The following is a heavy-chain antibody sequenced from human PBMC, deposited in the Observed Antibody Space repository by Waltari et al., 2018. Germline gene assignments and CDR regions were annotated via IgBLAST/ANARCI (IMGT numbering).Heavy chain of an antibody. Sequence: QEHLQESGPGLLKPSQTLSLTCTVSGGSISSGGSYWSWIRQFPGRGLEFLGFISYIGSTYYNPSLESRITISRDTSENHFSLRLTSVTAADMAVYYCARSNDFGSGSLPFDCFDIWGQGTVVTVSS. CDR1: GGSISSGGSY. J-gene: IGHJ3*02. CDR3: ARSNDFGSGSLPFDCFDI. V-gene: IGHV4-31*03. CDR2: ISYIGST. D-gene: IGHD3-10*01.